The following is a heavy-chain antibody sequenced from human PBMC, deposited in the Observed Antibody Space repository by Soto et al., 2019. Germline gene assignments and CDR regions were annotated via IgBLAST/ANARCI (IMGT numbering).Heavy chain of an antibody. CDR2: IVPIYRTA. D-gene: IGHD6-13*01. V-gene: IGHV1-69*01. CDR3: ARDSGAKLSSS. Sequence: DSGGGFSSYGFNCMRQARGQGLEWLGGIVPIYRTADYAQKFQGRVTITADESTRTVYMELSSLKSQDTALYYCARDSGAKLSSSWGQGTMVTVSS. J-gene: IGHJ4*02. CDR1: GGGFSSYG.